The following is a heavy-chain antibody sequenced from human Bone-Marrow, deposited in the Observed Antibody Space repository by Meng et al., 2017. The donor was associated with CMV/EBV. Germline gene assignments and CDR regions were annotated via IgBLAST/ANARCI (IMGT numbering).Heavy chain of an antibody. D-gene: IGHD3-22*01. V-gene: IGHV3-23*01. CDR2: ISGSGGST. J-gene: IGHJ4*02. CDR3: ARYGDRSGDYSWGYFDY. Sequence: GESLKISCAASGLTFSSYAMSWVRQAPGKGLEWVSAISGSGGSTYYADSVKGRFTISRDNAKSSLYLHMSSLRAADTAVYYCARYGDRSGDYSWGYFDYWGQGTLVTVSS. CDR1: GLTFSSYA.